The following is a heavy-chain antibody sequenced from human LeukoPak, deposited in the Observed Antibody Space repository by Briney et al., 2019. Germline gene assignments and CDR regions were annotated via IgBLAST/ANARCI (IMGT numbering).Heavy chain of an antibody. V-gene: IGHV4-61*09. D-gene: IGHD2-15*01. CDR1: GGSNSSGSHY. J-gene: IGHJ4*02. CDR3: ASMALGYCSGGSCYPGLYYFDY. CDR2: IYTSGST. Sequence: PSETLSLTCTVSGGSNSSGSHYWGWIRQPAGKGLEWIGHIYTSGSTNYNPSLKSRVTMSVDTSKNQFSLKLSSVTAADTAVYYCASMALGYCSGGSCYPGLYYFDYWGQGTLVTVSS.